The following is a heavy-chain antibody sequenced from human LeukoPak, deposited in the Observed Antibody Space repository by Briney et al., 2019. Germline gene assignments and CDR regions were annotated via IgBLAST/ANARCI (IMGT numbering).Heavy chain of an antibody. CDR2: IKSDAGT. Sequence: GGSLRLSCAASGFTANTKNMYRVRQAPGKGLEWVSSIKSDAGTDYADSVRGRFTTSRDDSKNTLYLQMNSLRVDDTAVYYCARRRGGFGEGDFDYWGQGTLVTVSS. D-gene: IGHD3-10*01. J-gene: IGHJ4*02. CDR1: GFTANTKN. CDR3: ARRRGGFGEGDFDY. V-gene: IGHV3-66*04.